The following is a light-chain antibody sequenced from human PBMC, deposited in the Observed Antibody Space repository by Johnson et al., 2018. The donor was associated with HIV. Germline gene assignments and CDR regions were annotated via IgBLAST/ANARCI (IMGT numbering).Light chain of an antibody. CDR1: SSNIGNKY. V-gene: IGLV1-51*01. Sequence: QSVLTQPPSVSAAPGQKVTISCSGSSSNIGNKYVSWYQQLPGTAPKLLIYDNNKRPSGIPDRFSGSKSGTSATLGITGLQTGDEADYYCGTWDSSLSALWVFGTGTKVTVL. CDR2: DNN. CDR3: GTWDSSLSALWV. J-gene: IGLJ1*01.